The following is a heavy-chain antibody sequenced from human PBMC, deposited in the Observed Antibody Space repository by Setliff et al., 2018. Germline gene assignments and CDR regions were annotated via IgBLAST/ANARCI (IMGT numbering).Heavy chain of an antibody. CDR2: IYYLGNT. Sequence: SETLSLTCTVSGGSISGTINYWVWIRQPPGKGLEWIGHIYYLGNTYYNPSLESRLTMSVDTAKNQFSLKPTSVTAADTAIYYCATLPWETTNYFDLWGCGTLVTVSS. CDR3: ATLPWETTNYFDL. CDR1: GGSISGTINY. V-gene: IGHV4-39*07. J-gene: IGHJ2*01. D-gene: IGHD4-17*01.